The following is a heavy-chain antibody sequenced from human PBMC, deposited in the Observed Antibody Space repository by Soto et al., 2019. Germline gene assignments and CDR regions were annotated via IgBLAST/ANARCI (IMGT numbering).Heavy chain of an antibody. CDR3: AKGPHTNVGWPYYFES. D-gene: IGHD6-19*01. V-gene: IGHV3-48*02. CDR1: GFSLANYP. J-gene: IGHJ4*02. CDR2: SSPRGDTI. Sequence: GGSLRLSCVASGFSLANYPMNWVRQTTGKGLEWISYSSPRGDTIYYADSVEGRFTISRDNARNSLSLQMSSLRDEDSALYYCAKGPHTNVGWPYYFESWGQGVPVTVSS.